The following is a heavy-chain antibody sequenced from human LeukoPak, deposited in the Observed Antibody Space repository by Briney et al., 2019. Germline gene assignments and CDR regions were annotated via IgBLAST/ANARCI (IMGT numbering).Heavy chain of an antibody. CDR3: ARAGWDPVAPDDYYYGMDV. J-gene: IGHJ6*02. CDR1: GGSISRSGYY. Sequence: PSETLSLTCSVSGGSISRSGYYWSWIRQPPGKGLEWIGYIYYSGITYYNPSLKSRVTISVDTSKNQFSLKLSSVTAADTAVYYCARAGWDPVAPDDYYYGMDVWGQRTTVTVSS. D-gene: IGHD1-26*01. V-gene: IGHV4-30-4*01. CDR2: IYYSGIT.